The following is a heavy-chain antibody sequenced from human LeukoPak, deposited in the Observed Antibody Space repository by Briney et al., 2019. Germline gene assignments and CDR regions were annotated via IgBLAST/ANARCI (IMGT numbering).Heavy chain of an antibody. D-gene: IGHD2-15*01. J-gene: IGHJ3*02. CDR3: ASGKYAPVGATYSFDI. Sequence: TGGSLRLSCAASGISVSTNYMSWVRQAPGKGLEWISTIYSGGSTYYAASVKGRFTISRDNSKNTVFLQMNSLRAEDTAVYYCASGKYAPVGATYSFDIWGQGTMVTVSS. CDR1: GISVSTNY. CDR2: IYSGGST. V-gene: IGHV3-66*01.